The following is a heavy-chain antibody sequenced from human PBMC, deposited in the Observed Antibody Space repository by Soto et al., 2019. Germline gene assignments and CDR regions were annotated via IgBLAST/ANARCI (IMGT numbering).Heavy chain of an antibody. J-gene: IGHJ4*02. D-gene: IGHD3-22*01. Sequence: QVQLVQSGAEVKKPGASVQISCLPSGYTFSRYNIHWVRQAPGQGPEWMGIINPSDGTTRYAQKCQNRVTLTRDTSTRRVYLQLNRLRSEDTALYYCARDIQAYHSSGYDPAYWGQGTLVTVSS. CDR1: GYTFSRYN. V-gene: IGHV1-46*01. CDR2: INPSDGTT. CDR3: ARDIQAYHSSGYDPAY.